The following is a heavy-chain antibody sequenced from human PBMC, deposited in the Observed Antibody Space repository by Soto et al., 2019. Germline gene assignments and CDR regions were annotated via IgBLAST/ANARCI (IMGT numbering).Heavy chain of an antibody. Sequence: QVQLVQSGAEVKKPGASVRVSCKASGYTFTSYYMHWVRQAPGQGLEWMGIIDPSGGGTSYAQKFQGRLTMPRDTPTSTVYMELSSLRSEDTAVYYCARDRVDCSGGNCWRSVEDTWGQGTLVTVSS. D-gene: IGHD2-15*01. CDR3: ARDRVDCSGGNCWRSVEDT. CDR2: IDPSGGGT. J-gene: IGHJ5*02. V-gene: IGHV1-46*01. CDR1: GYTFTSYY.